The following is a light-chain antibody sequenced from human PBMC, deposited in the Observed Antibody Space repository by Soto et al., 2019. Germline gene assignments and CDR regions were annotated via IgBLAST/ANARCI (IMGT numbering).Light chain of an antibody. V-gene: IGKV1-33*01. J-gene: IGKJ4*01. Sequence: DIQMTQSPSSLSASVGDRVTITCQASQDISNYLNWYQQKPGKAPKLLIYDASNLETGVPSRFSGSGSGTDFTFTISSLQSEDVATYYCQQYDSVPITFGGGTKVDFK. CDR3: QQYDSVPIT. CDR2: DAS. CDR1: QDISNY.